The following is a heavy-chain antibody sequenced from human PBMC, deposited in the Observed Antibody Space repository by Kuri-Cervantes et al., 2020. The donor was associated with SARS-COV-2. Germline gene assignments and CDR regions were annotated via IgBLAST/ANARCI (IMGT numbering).Heavy chain of an antibody. CDR2: ISYDGNNK. CDR1: GFKFSRTD. D-gene: IGHD4/OR15-4a*01. Sequence: GESLKISCAASGFKFSRTDMHWVRQAPGKGLEWVAFISYDGNNKKCIASGKGRFTISRDNSQNKLYLQTRSLRPEDTAMYYCAKDGAGAHDFWGQGTLVTVSS. CDR3: AKDGAGAHDF. J-gene: IGHJ4*02. V-gene: IGHV3-30*18.